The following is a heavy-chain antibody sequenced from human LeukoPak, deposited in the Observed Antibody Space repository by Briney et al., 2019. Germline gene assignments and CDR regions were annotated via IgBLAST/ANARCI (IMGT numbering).Heavy chain of an antibody. CDR3: AEDQQLQPFHY. CDR2: IYSGGST. D-gene: IGHD1-1*01. Sequence: GGSLRLSCAASGFTVSSNYMSWVRQAPGKGLEWVSVIYSGGSTYYADSVKGRFTISRDNSRDTLYLQMNSLRVEGTAVYFCAEDQQLQPFHYWGRGTLVAVSS. V-gene: IGHV3-53*05. J-gene: IGHJ4*02. CDR1: GFTVSSNY.